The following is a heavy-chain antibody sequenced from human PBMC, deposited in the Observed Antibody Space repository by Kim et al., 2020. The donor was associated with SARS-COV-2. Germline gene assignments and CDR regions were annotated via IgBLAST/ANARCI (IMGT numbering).Heavy chain of an antibody. CDR1: GFTFNRYA. CDR3: ARDRLWFEDSYYYGMDV. D-gene: IGHD3-10*01. Sequence: GGSLRLSCAASGFTFNRYAMHWVRQAPGRGLEWVAVISYDGTNKYYADSVKGRFTISRDIFKKTVHLQMNSLRGEDTAVYYCARDRLWFEDSYYYGMDVWGQGTMVTVSS. CDR2: ISYDGTNK. J-gene: IGHJ6*02. V-gene: IGHV3-30*04.